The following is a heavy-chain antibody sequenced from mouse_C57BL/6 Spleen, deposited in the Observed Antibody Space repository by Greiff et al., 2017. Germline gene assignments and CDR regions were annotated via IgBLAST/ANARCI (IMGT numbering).Heavy chain of an antibody. V-gene: IGHV1-42*01. CDR3: AREGHYYGTSRYYAMDY. D-gene: IGHD1-1*01. Sequence: VQLQQSGPELVKPGASVKISCKSSGYSFTGYYVNWVKQSPEKSLEWIGEINPSTGGTIYNQKFRAKATLTVDKSSSTAFMQLKSLTSEDSAVYSCAREGHYYGTSRYYAMDYWGQGTSVTVSS. CDR2: INPSTGGT. J-gene: IGHJ4*01. CDR1: GYSFTGYY.